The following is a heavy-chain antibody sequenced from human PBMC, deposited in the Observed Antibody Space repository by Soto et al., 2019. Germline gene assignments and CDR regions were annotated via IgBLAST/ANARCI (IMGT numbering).Heavy chain of an antibody. CDR3: ARLTDGWFDP. V-gene: IGHV1-69*02. Sequence: QVQLVQSGAEVKKPGSSVKVSCKASGGTFSSYTISWVRQAPGQGLEWMGRIIPILGIANYAQKFQGRVTIXXDKSTSTAYMELSSLRSEDTAVYYCARLTDGWFDPWGQGTLVTVSS. CDR1: GGTFSSYT. D-gene: IGHD3-9*01. J-gene: IGHJ5*02. CDR2: IIPILGIA.